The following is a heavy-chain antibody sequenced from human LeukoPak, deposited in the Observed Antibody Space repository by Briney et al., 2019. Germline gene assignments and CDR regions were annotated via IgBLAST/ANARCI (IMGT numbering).Heavy chain of an antibody. J-gene: IGHJ4*02. CDR1: GFTFSSYW. CDR3: ARESSGVATSYTIFGVVTTFDY. V-gene: IGHV3-7*01. CDR2: IKQDGSEK. D-gene: IGHD3-3*01. Sequence: GGSLRLSCAASGFTFSSYWMSWVRQAPGKGLEWVANIKQDGSEKYYVDSVKGRFTISRDNAKNSLYLQMNSLRAEDTAVYYCARESSGVATSYTIFGVVTTFDYWGQGTLVTVSS.